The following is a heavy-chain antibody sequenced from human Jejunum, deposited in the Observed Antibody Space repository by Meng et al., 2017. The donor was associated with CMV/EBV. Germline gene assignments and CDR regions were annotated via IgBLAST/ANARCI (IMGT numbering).Heavy chain of an antibody. J-gene: IGHJ4*02. Sequence: FIFDDYAMHWVRQAPGKGLEWVSGINWNGGSVAYADSLKGRFTISRDNAQNSLYLQMNSLRADDTALYYCVKGLYATGWYAFDSWGRGALVTVSS. V-gene: IGHV3-9*01. CDR3: VKGLYATGWYAFDS. CDR1: FIFDDYA. D-gene: IGHD6-19*01. CDR2: INWNGGSV.